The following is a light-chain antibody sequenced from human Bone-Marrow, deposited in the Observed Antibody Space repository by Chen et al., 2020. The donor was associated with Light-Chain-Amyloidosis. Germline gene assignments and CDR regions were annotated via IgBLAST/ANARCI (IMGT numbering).Light chain of an antibody. CDR1: QTISSNY. CDR3: QQYGTSPLT. CDR2: GSS. V-gene: IGKV3-20*01. J-gene: IGKJ4*01. Sequence: EIVLTQSPGTLSLSPGEGANLSCRASQTISSNYLTWYQQKFGQAPRVLIYGSSSRATGIPDRFTGSGSGTDFTRTINRLEPEDFAMYYCQQYGTSPLTFGGGTKVEIK.